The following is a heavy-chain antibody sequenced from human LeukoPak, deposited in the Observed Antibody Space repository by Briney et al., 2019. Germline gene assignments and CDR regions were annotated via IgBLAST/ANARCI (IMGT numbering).Heavy chain of an antibody. CDR3: ARERGRGYSGYDYWSVAIDRAVDGMDV. Sequence: GASVKVSCKASGYTFTGYYMHWVRQAPGQGLEWMGWINPNSGGTNYAQKFQGRVTMTRDTSISTAYMELSRLRSDDTAVYYCARERGRGYSGYDYWSVAIDRAVDGMDVWGQGTTVTVSS. CDR2: INPNSGGT. J-gene: IGHJ6*02. D-gene: IGHD5-12*01. V-gene: IGHV1-2*02. CDR1: GYTFTGYY.